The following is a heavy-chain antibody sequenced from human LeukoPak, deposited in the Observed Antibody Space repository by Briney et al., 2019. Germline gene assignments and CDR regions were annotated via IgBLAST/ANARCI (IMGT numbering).Heavy chain of an antibody. CDR2: IYSSGAT. D-gene: IGHD2-21*02. CDR3: ARHDAVPVIRRGFDF. Sequence: KSSETLSLTCSVSGGSVSGYYWSWIRQSLGKGLEWIGYIYSSGATLYSPSLKSRVTMSVDTSENQFSLKLNSVTAADTAVYYCARHDAVPVIRRGFDFWGQGTLVSVSS. V-gene: IGHV4-59*08. J-gene: IGHJ4*02. CDR1: GGSVSGYY.